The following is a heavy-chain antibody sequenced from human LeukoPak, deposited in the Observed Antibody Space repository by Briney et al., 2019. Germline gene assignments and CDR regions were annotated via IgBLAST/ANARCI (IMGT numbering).Heavy chain of an antibody. J-gene: IGHJ3*02. Sequence: GGSLRLSCAASGFTFSSYGMTWVRQAPGKGLEWVSTISGSGGTTYYADSVKGRFTISRDNSKNTLYLQMNTLRAEDTAVYYCAKPARTDAFDIWGQGTMVTVSS. CDR2: ISGSGGTT. V-gene: IGHV3-23*01. D-gene: IGHD1-14*01. CDR1: GFTFSSYG. CDR3: AKPARTDAFDI.